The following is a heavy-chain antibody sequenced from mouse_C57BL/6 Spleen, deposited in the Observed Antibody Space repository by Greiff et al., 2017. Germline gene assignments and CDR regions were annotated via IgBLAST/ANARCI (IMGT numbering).Heavy chain of an antibody. D-gene: IGHD2-3*01. CDR2: IHPSDSET. CDR3: ARFYDGYFDY. Sequence: VQLQQPGAELVRPGSSVKLSCKASGYTFTSYWMHWVKQRPIQGLEWIGNIHPSDSETHYNQKFKDKATLTVDKSSSTAYMQLSSLTSEDSAVYYCARFYDGYFDYWGQGTTLTVSS. V-gene: IGHV1-52*01. CDR1: GYTFTSYW. J-gene: IGHJ2*01.